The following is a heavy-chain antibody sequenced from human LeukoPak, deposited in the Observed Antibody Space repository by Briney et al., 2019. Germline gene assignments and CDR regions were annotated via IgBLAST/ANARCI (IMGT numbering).Heavy chain of an antibody. D-gene: IGHD2-2*01. CDR1: GFTFSSYA. CDR2: ISYDGINK. Sequence: GGSLRLSCAASGFTFSSYAMHWVRQAPGKGLGWVAVISYDGINKYYADSVKGRFTISRDNSKNTLFLQMNSLRAEDTAVYYCASGGGYCSSTSCYVSDYWGQGTLVTVSS. CDR3: ASGGGYCSSTSCYVSDY. V-gene: IGHV3-30-3*01. J-gene: IGHJ4*02.